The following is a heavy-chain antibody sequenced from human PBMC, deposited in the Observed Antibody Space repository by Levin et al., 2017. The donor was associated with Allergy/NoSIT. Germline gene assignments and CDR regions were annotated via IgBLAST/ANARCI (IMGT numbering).Heavy chain of an antibody. CDR1: GFTFSNFW. CDR3: ASSYHGYF. Sequence: GGSLRLSCAVSGFTFSNFWMCWVRQVPGKGLEWVANIKEDGTEKYYVDSVKGRFTISRDNAKNSLYLQLNSLRVEDTAVYYCASSYHGYFWGQGTLVTVSS. CDR2: IKEDGTEK. D-gene: IGHD1-26*01. J-gene: IGHJ4*02. V-gene: IGHV3-7*01.